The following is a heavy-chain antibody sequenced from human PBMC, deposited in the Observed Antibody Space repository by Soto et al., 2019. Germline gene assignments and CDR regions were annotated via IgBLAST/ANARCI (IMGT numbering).Heavy chain of an antibody. V-gene: IGHV3-30-3*01. CDR3: ARDQERVQLWFQGGYYGMDV. J-gene: IGHJ6*02. CDR2: ISYDGSNK. CDR1: GFTFSSYA. D-gene: IGHD5-18*01. Sequence: QVQLVESGGGVVQPGRSLRLSCAASGFTFSSYAMHWVRQAPGKGLAWVAVISYDGSNKYYADSVKGRFTISRDNSKNTLYLLMNSLRAEDTAVYYCARDQERVQLWFQGGYYGMDVWGQGTTVTVSS.